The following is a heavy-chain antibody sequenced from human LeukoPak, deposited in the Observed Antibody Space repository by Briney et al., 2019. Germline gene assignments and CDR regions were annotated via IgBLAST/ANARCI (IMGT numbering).Heavy chain of an antibody. Sequence: PGGSLRLSCAASGFTFSSYGMSWVRQAPGKGLEWVSVIYSGGSTYYADSVKGRFTISRDNSKNTLYLQMNSLRAEDTAVYYCAKFSTMVRGVIIKTYYFDYWGQGTLVTVSS. V-gene: IGHV3-23*03. CDR1: GFTFSSYG. CDR2: IYSGGST. CDR3: AKFSTMVRGVIIKTYYFDY. D-gene: IGHD3-10*01. J-gene: IGHJ4*02.